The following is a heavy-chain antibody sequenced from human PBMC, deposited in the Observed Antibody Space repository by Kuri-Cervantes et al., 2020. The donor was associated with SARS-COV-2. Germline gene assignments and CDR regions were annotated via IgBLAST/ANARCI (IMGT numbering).Heavy chain of an antibody. CDR2: ISGIGGST. V-gene: IGHV3-23*01. CDR3: AKDHMAAMVRGPRGYFDY. Sequence: GGSLRPSCAASGFTFSSYAMSWVRQAPGKGLEWVSAISGIGGSTYYADSVKGRFTIPRDNSKNTLYLQMNSLRAEDTAVYYCAKDHMAAMVRGPRGYFDYWGQGTLVTVSS. D-gene: IGHD3-10*01. CDR1: GFTFSSYA. J-gene: IGHJ4*02.